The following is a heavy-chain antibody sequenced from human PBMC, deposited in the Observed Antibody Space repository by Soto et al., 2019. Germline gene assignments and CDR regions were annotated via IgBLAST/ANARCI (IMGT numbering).Heavy chain of an antibody. CDR2: IYYSENT. CDR3: ANLDMITFGGIIGPNDEFDI. CDR1: YVSRGGLGGY. Sequence: SQMMPETWSVAYVSRGGLGGYCLLIRQPPGKGLEWIGYIYYSENTYYNPSLKSRVAISGDTSKNQFSLRLSSVTAADTAVYYCANLDMITFGGIIGPNDEFDIWGQGTMVTVSS. D-gene: IGHD3-16*01. V-gene: IGHV4-30-4*08. J-gene: IGHJ3*02.